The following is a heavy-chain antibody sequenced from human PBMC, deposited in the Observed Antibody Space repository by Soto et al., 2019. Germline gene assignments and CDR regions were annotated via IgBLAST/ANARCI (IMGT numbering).Heavy chain of an antibody. CDR1: GFTFSSYV. J-gene: IGHJ6*02. D-gene: IGHD3-3*01. CDR2: ISGSGGST. CDR3: ARENYDFWSGLRYKYGMDA. V-gene: IGHV3-23*01. Sequence: EVQLLESGGALVQPGGSLRLSCAASGFTFSSYVMSWVRQAPGKGLEWVSSISGSGGSTYYADSVKGRYTISRDNSKNPLYLQMNSLRAEDTDVHYCARENYDFWSGLRYKYGMDASGQATTDTVSS.